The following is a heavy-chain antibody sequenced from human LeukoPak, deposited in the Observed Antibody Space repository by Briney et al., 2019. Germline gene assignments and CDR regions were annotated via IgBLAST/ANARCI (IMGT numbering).Heavy chain of an antibody. V-gene: IGHV1-2*02. CDR3: ARNGRVRRVVKDLFEY. CDR1: GYTFTGYY. J-gene: IGHJ4*02. D-gene: IGHD3-10*01. CDR2: INPKSGGT. Sequence: ASVKVSCKASGYTFTGYYIHWVRQAPGQGLEWMGWINPKSGGTNYAQRFQGRVTMTRDTSISTVYLELSRLRTDDTAMYYCARNGRVRRVVKDLFEYWGQGTLVAVSS.